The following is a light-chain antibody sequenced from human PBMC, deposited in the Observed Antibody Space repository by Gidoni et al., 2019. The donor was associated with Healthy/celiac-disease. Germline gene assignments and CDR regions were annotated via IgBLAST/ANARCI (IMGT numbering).Light chain of an antibody. V-gene: IGLV2-8*01. Sequence: QSALTQPPSASGSPGQSVTIPCTGTSSDVGCYNYVSWYQQHPGKAPKLMIYEVIKRPSGVPALFSCSKSVNTASLTVSWLQAEDESDYYFSSDAGSNNFVFGTGTKVTVL. CDR3: SSDAGSNNFV. CDR1: SSDVGCYNY. CDR2: EVI. J-gene: IGLJ1*01.